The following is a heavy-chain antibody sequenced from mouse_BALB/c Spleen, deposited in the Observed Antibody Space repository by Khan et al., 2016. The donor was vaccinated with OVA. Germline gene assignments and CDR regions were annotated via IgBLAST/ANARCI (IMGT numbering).Heavy chain of an antibody. V-gene: IGHV1S81*02. D-gene: IGHD2-1*01. CDR2: INPSNGRT. Sequence: QVQLQQSGAELVNPGASVNLSCKASGYTLTSYWMHWVKQRPGQGLEWIGEINPSNGRTNYNEKFKSKATLTVDKSYSTAYMQLSSPTSEDSAVYYCARLLISFDYWGQGTTLTVSS. J-gene: IGHJ2*01. CDR1: GYTLTSYW. CDR3: ARLLISFDY.